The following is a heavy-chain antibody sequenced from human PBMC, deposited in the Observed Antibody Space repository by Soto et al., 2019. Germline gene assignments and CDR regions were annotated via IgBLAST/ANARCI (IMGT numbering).Heavy chain of an antibody. J-gene: IGHJ3*01. CDR3: ARVWGGAFDF. CDR1: GGSISSYY. Sequence: QVQLQESGPGLVKPSETLSLTCTVSGGSISSYYWGWIRQPPGKGLEWIGYIYYSGSTNYNPSLKSRVTIAVDKSKNQFSRKLSSVTAADTAVYYCARVWGGAFDFWGQGTMVTVSS. CDR2: IYYSGST. D-gene: IGHD3-10*01. V-gene: IGHV4-59*01.